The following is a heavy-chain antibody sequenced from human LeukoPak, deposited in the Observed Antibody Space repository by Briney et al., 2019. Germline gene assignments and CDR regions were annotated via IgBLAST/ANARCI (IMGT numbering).Heavy chain of an antibody. CDR1: GXSISSYY. J-gene: IGHJ5*02. Sequence: PSETLSLTCTVSGXSISSYYWSWIRQPPGKGLEWIAYIYYSGSTNYNPPLKSRVTISVDTSKNQFSLKLSSVTAADTAVYYCAGSKFYNWFDPWGQGTLVTVSS. D-gene: IGHD3-9*01. V-gene: IGHV4-59*08. CDR2: IYYSGST. CDR3: AGSKFYNWFDP.